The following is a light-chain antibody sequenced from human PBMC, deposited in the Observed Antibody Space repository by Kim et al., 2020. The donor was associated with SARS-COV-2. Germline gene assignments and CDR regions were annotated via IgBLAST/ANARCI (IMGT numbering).Light chain of an antibody. V-gene: IGLV3-19*01. J-gene: IGLJ3*02. Sequence: GQSIRITGQGVGRRSHYARWYQQKPGQAPVLVIDGKSNRSSGIPDRFSGCSSGNTASLTSTGAQAEDEADYYCNSRDSSGNHWVFGGGTQLTVL. CDR1: GRRSHY. CDR2: GKS. CDR3: NSRDSSGNHWV.